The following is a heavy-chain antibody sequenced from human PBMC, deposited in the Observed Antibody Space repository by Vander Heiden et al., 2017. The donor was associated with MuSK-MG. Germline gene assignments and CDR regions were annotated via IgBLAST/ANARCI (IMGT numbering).Heavy chain of an antibody. CDR1: GDSVSSNSAA. CDR3: ASETKTVAGTSSVTFAFDI. CDR2: TYYRSKWYN. D-gene: IGHD6-19*01. J-gene: IGHJ3*02. V-gene: IGHV6-1*01. Sequence: QVQLQQSGPGLVKPSQTLSLTCAISGDSVSSNSAACNWIRQSSSDGLEWLGRTYYRSKWYNDYAVSVKSRITINPDTSKNQFTLQLNSVTPEDTAVYYCASETKTVAGTSSVTFAFDIWGQGTMVTVSS.